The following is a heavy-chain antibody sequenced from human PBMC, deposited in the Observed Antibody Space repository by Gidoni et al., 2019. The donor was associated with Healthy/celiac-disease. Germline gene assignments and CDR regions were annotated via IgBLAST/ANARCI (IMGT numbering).Heavy chain of an antibody. J-gene: IGHJ4*02. CDR1: GFTFSNAW. V-gene: IGHV3-15*01. D-gene: IGHD2-15*01. CDR2: MKSKTDGWTT. Sequence: EVQLVESGGGLVKPGGSLRLSCAASGFTFSNAWMSWVRQAPGKGLEWVGRMKSKTDGWTTDYAAPVKGRFTISRDDSKNTLDRQMNSLKTEDTAVFYCTTLLHCSGGSCYSDWGQGTLVTVSS. CDR3: TTLLHCSGGSCYSD.